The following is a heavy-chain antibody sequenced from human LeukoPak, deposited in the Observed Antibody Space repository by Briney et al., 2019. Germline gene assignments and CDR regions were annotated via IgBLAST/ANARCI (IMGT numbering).Heavy chain of an antibody. CDR3: ARRRRGLRYFDWSNSFDP. CDR2: INHSGST. D-gene: IGHD3-9*01. J-gene: IGHJ5*02. CDR1: GGSFSGYY. Sequence: SETLSLTCAVYGGSFSGYYWSWIRQPPGKGLEWIGEINHSGSTNYNPSLKSRVTISVDTSKNQFSLKLSSVTAADTAVYYCARRRRGLRYFDWSNSFDPGGQGTLVTVSS. V-gene: IGHV4-34*01.